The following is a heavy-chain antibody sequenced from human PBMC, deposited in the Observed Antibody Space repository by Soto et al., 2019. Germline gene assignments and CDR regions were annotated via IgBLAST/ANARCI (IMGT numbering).Heavy chain of an antibody. CDR2: IWYDGSNT. D-gene: IGHD7-27*01. Sequence: GGSLRLSCAAPGLICGSFGMHWGRQAPGKGLEWVAHIWYDGSNTYYAGSVKGRFTISRDNSRNTLYLQMNSLRAEDTAVYHCVRDLLGSGGHFDYWGQGTPVTVSS. J-gene: IGHJ4*02. CDR1: GLICGSFG. V-gene: IGHV3-33*01. CDR3: VRDLLGSGGHFDY.